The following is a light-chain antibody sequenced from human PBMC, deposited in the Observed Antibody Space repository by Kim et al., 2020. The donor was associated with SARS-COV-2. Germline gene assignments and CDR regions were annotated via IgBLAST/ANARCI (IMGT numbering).Light chain of an antibody. Sequence: SASSGDRVTITCRASQGISSYLAWYQQKPRKAPKLLIYAASTLQSGVPSRFSGSGSGTDFTLTISCLQSEDFATYYCQQYYSYPYTFGQGTKLEIK. V-gene: IGKV1-8*01. J-gene: IGKJ2*01. CDR2: AAS. CDR3: QQYYSYPYT. CDR1: QGISSY.